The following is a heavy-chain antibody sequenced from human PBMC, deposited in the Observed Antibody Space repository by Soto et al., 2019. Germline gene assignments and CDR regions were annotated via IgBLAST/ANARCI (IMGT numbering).Heavy chain of an antibody. Sequence: ASVKVSCKASGYTFTTYAMHWVRQAPGQRLEWMGWINAGNGNTNYAQKLQGRVTMTTDTSTSTAYMELRSLRSDDTAVYYCARDSSGYDWRPYYYYGMDVWGQGTTVTXSS. CDR1: GYTFTTYA. D-gene: IGHD5-12*01. J-gene: IGHJ6*02. CDR3: ARDSSGYDWRPYYYYGMDV. V-gene: IGHV1-3*01. CDR2: INAGNGNT.